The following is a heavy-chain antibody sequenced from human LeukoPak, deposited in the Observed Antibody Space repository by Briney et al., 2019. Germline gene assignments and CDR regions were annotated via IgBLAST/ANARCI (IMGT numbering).Heavy chain of an antibody. CDR1: EFPLSDYW. D-gene: IGHD1-1*01. V-gene: IGHV3-7*01. CDR2: INRVGSEK. J-gene: IGHJ4*02. Sequence: GGSLRLSCAASEFPLSDYWMSWVRPAPPEGLEWVANINRVGSEKYYVDSVKGRFTISRDNAKNSLFLQMNSLRAEDTAVYYCARSPATGTVDYWGQGTLVTVSS. CDR3: ARSPATGTVDY.